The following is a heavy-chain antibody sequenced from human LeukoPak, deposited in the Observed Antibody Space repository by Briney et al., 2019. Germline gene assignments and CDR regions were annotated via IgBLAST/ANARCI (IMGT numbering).Heavy chain of an antibody. D-gene: IGHD3-22*01. CDR1: GYTFTHYY. CDR2: INPISGGT. CDR3: SRSYYYDTRGYYY. J-gene: IGHJ4*02. V-gene: IGHV1-2*02. Sequence: ASVTVTFKASGYTFTHYYIHWVRQAPGQGLEWMGWINPISGGTNYAQKFQGRVTMTRDTSITTAYMDLSRLRSDDTAAYYCSRSYYYDTRGYYYWGQGTLVTVSS.